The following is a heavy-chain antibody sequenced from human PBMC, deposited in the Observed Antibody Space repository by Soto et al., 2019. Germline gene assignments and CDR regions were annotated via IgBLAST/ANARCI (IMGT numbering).Heavy chain of an antibody. CDR1: GFTFTSSA. J-gene: IGHJ6*02. Sequence: SVKLSCKASGFTFTSSAVQWVRQARGQRLEWIGWIVVGCGNTNYAQKFQERVTITRDMSTSTAYMELSSLRSEDTAVYYCAADPGGPITIVGVVYYYYGMDVWGQGTTVTVSS. V-gene: IGHV1-58*01. D-gene: IGHD3-3*01. CDR3: AADPGGPITIVGVVYYYYGMDV. CDR2: IVVGCGNT.